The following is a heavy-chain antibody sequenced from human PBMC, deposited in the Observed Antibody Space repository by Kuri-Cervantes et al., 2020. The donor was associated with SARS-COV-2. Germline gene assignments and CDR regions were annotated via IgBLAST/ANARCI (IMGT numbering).Heavy chain of an antibody. D-gene: IGHD2-2*02. CDR1: GVSSIGDSYY. V-gene: IGHV4-61*02. CDR2: IYTSGST. CDR3: ARAVGGCSSTSCYSIPRWYFDL. Sequence: LSCTVSGVSSIGDSYYWTWIRQPAGKGLEWIVRIYTSGSTNYNPSLKSRVTMSVDTSKNQFSLKLSSVTAADTAVYYCARAVGGCSSTSCYSIPRWYFDLWGRGTLVTVSS. J-gene: IGHJ2*01.